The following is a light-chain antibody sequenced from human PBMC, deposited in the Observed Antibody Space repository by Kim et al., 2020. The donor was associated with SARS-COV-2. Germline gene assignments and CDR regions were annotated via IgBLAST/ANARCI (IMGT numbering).Light chain of an antibody. Sequence: EIVLTQSPATLSLSPGERATLSCRASQSVSSYLAGYQQKPGQAPSLLIYDASHRATGIPARFSGSGSGTDFSLTIISLEPEDFAVYYCQERSNWRRTFGQGTRLEI. CDR3: QERSNWRRT. CDR2: DAS. V-gene: IGKV3-11*01. CDR1: QSVSSY. J-gene: IGKJ2*02.